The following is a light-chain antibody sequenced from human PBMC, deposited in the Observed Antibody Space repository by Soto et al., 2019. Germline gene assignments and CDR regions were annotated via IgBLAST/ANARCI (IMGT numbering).Light chain of an antibody. CDR1: QSISTY. V-gene: IGKV1-39*01. CDR3: QQGYRPPRT. CDR2: AAS. J-gene: IGKJ1*01. Sequence: DIQMTQSPSFLSASVGDRVSISCRANQSISTYLNWYQHKPGKAPKFLIHAASSLQSRVPSRFSGSGSGTEFTITISSLQPEDFATYYCQQGYRPPRTFGQGTKVDIK.